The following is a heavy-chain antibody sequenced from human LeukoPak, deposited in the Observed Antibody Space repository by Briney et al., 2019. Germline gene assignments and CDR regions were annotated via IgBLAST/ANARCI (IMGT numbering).Heavy chain of an antibody. J-gene: IGHJ4*02. CDR3: ARGYDSSAYYPFNY. CDR1: GGSVSSGNYY. Sequence: SETLSLTCTVSGGSVSSGNYYCSWIRQPPGRGLEWIGYISDSGSTNYNPSLKSRVTISVDTSKNQFSLMLSSVTAADTAVYYCARGYDSSAYYPFNYWGQGTLVTVSS. CDR2: ISDSGST. D-gene: IGHD3-22*01. V-gene: IGHV4-61*01.